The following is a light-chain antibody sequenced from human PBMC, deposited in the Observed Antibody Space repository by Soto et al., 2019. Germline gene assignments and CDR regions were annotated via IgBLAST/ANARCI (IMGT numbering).Light chain of an antibody. J-gene: IGLJ1*01. CDR2: GNS. CDR3: QSYDNGLGALYV. CDR1: KSNIGVGYD. Sequence: QSVLTQPPSVSGAPGQRVTISCTGTKSNIGVGYDVHWYQQIPGTAPKVLIYGNSNRPSGVPDRLSGSKSGTSASLAITGLQAEDEADYYCQSYDNGLGALYVFGTGTKVTVL. V-gene: IGLV1-40*01.